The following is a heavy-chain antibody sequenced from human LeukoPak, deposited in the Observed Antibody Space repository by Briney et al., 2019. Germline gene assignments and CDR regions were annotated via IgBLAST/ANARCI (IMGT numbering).Heavy chain of an antibody. CDR1: GGTFSSYA. CDR2: IIPILGIA. Sequence: ASVKVSCKASGGTFSSYAISWVRQAPGQGLEWMGRIIPILGIANYAQKFQGRVTITADKSTSTAYMELSSLRSEDTAVYYCASWDSSGYLRPLRYYGMDVWGQGTTVTVSS. J-gene: IGHJ6*02. D-gene: IGHD3-22*01. CDR3: ASWDSSGYLRPLRYYGMDV. V-gene: IGHV1-69*04.